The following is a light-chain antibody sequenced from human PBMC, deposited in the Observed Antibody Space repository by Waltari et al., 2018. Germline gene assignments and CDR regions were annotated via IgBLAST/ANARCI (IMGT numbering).Light chain of an antibody. J-gene: IGKJ5*01. CDR2: DAS. V-gene: IGKV3-15*01. CDR3: QRYNRWPPIT. CDR1: QTIATN. Sequence: EVVMTQSPATLSVSPGERASLSCRANQTIATNLACYQQKPGQPPRLLVYDASTQAPSIPARFKGRGSETEFARTISSLQSEDSAVYYCQRYNRWPPITFGQAT.